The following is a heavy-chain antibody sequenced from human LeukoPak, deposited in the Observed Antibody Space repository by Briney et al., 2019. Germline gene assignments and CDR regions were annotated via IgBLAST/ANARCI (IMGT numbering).Heavy chain of an antibody. CDR2: ISYDGSNK. CDR3: AKDALATVGLFDY. J-gene: IGHJ4*02. D-gene: IGHD4-23*01. Sequence: GRSLRLSCAASGFTFSSYGMHWVGQAPGKGLEWVAVISYDGSNKYYADSVKGRFTISRDNSKNTLYLQMNSLRAEDTAVYYCAKDALATVGLFDYWGQGTLVTVSS. V-gene: IGHV3-30*18. CDR1: GFTFSSYG.